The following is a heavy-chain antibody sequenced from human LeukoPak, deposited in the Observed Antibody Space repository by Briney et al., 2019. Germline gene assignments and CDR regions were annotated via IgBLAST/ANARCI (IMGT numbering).Heavy chain of an antibody. CDR3: ARDPGSSSFDY. Sequence: GGSLRLSCAASGFTFSDSWMTWVRQTPGKGLEFVANINQDGSVKNYVGSVRGRFTISRDDAKNSLYLQMNSLRADDTAIYYCARDPGSSSFDYWGQGTLVTVSS. V-gene: IGHV3-7*01. D-gene: IGHD6-13*01. CDR2: INQDGSVK. CDR1: GFTFSDSW. J-gene: IGHJ4*02.